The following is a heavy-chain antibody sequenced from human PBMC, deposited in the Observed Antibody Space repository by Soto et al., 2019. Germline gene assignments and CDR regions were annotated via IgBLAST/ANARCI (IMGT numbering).Heavy chain of an antibody. J-gene: IGHJ6*03. CDR1: GFTFSSYG. D-gene: IGHD6-25*01. V-gene: IGHV3-13*01. Sequence: EVQLVESGGGLVQPGGSLRLSCAASGFTFSSYGMHWVRQATGKGLEWVSAIGTAGDTYYPGSVKGRFTISTENAKNSLHLQMNSRRAGDTAVYYCARAPRHYYYYMDVWGKGTKVTGSS. CDR3: ARAPRHYYYYMDV. CDR2: IGTAGDT.